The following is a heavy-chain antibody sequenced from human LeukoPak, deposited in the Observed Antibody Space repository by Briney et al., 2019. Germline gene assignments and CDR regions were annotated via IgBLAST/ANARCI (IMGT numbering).Heavy chain of an antibody. CDR2: INPNSGGT. J-gene: IGHJ4*02. Sequence: GASVKVSCKASGYTFTGYYMHWVRQAPGQGLEWMGWINPNSGGTNYAQKFQGRVTMTRDTSISTAYMELSRLRSDDTAVYYCARVRARGIAAAGTDYWGQGTLVTVSS. CDR1: GYTFTGYY. D-gene: IGHD6-13*01. V-gene: IGHV1-2*02. CDR3: ARVRARGIAAAGTDY.